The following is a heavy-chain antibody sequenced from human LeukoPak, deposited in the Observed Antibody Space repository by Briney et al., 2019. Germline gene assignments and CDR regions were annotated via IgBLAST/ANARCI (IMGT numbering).Heavy chain of an antibody. CDR1: GFIFSTYW. CDR2: INSDGSDT. Sequence: GGSLRLSCAPSGFIFSTYWMHWVRQAPGKGLVWVSRINSDGSDTIYADSVKGRFTISRDNPKNTLDLQLSSLGAGDTAVYYCARGDRNHGFDIWGQGTTVTVSS. CDR3: ARGDRNHGFDI. V-gene: IGHV3-74*01. D-gene: IGHD1-14*01. J-gene: IGHJ3*02.